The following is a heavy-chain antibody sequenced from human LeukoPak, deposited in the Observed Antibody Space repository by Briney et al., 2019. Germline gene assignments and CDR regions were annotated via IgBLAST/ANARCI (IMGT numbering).Heavy chain of an antibody. Sequence: GGSLRLSCAASGFTFSSYGMHWVRQAPGKGLEWAAVISYDGSNKYYADSVKGRFTISRDNSKDTLYLQMNSLRAEDTAVYYCAKDVSGSSPYGMDVWGQGTTVTVSS. D-gene: IGHD6-13*01. CDR2: ISYDGSNK. J-gene: IGHJ6*02. CDR3: AKDVSGSSPYGMDV. CDR1: GFTFSSYG. V-gene: IGHV3-30*18.